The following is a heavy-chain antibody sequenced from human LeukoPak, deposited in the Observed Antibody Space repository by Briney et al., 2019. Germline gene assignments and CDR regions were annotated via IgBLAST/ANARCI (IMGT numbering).Heavy chain of an antibody. D-gene: IGHD2-2*01. Sequence: SGKSLSLSCAAPVFTFANHWRHSVRQAPGKGLMWVSCINNDGTTTNYADSVKGRFTISRDNAKRTLYLQMNRLRAEDTAVYYCFSCMSPSCYEYWGQGAPVTVSS. CDR3: FSCMSPSCYEY. J-gene: IGHJ4*02. V-gene: IGHV3-74*01. CDR2: INNDGTTT. CDR1: VFTFANHW.